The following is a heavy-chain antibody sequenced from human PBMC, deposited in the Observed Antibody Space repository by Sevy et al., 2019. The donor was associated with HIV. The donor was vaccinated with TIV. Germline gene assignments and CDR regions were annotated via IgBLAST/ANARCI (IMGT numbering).Heavy chain of an antibody. Sequence: SETLSLTCTVSGGSISSYYWSWIRQPAGKGLEWIGRIYTSGSTNYNPSLKSRVTMSVDKSKNQFSLKLSSVTAADTAVYYSARVKDFWSANAAFDIWGQGTMVTVSS. CDR2: IYTSGST. V-gene: IGHV4-4*07. CDR1: GGSISSYY. D-gene: IGHD3-3*01. J-gene: IGHJ3*02. CDR3: ARVKDFWSANAAFDI.